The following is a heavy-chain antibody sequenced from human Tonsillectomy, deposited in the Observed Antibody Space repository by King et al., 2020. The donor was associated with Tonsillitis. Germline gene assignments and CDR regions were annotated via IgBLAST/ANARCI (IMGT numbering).Heavy chain of an antibody. CDR1: GFTFSSYS. J-gene: IGHJ4*02. Sequence: VQLVESGGGLVKPGGSLRLSCVASGFTFSSYSMNWVRQAPGKGLEWVSSISSSSNSIYYADSVKGRFTISRDKTKNSLYLQMNSLRAEDTTVYYCASSRAYGGQLDTPFDYWGQGTLVTVSS. D-gene: IGHD4/OR15-4a*01. CDR3: ASSRAYGGQLDTPFDY. V-gene: IGHV3-21*06. CDR2: ISSSSNSI.